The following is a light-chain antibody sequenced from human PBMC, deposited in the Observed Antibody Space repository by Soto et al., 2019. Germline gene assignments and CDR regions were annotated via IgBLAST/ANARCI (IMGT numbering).Light chain of an antibody. CDR2: DVS. Sequence: ALTQPRSVSGSPGQSVTISCTGTSSDVGGYNYVSWYRQHPGKAPKLMIYDVSKRPSGVPDRFSGSKSGNTASLTISGLQAEDEADYYCCSYAGSYPYVFGTGTKVTVL. V-gene: IGLV2-11*01. CDR1: SSDVGGYNY. CDR3: CSYAGSYPYV. J-gene: IGLJ1*01.